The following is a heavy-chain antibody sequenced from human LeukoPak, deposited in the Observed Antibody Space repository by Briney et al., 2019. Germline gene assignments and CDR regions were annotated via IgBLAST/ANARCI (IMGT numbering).Heavy chain of an antibody. CDR1: GYTFTSYG. D-gene: IGHD3-22*01. CDR3: ARAGHYDSSEGFDP. CDR2: ISAYNGNT. V-gene: IGHV1-18*01. J-gene: IGHJ5*02. Sequence: ASVKASCKASGYTFTSYGISWVRQAPGQGFEWMGWISAYNGNTNYAQKLQGRVTMTTDTSTSTAYMELRSLRSDDTAVYCCARAGHYDSSEGFDPWGQGTLVTVSS.